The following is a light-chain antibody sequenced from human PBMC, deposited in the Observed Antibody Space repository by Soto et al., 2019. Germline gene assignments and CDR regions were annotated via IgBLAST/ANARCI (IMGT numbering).Light chain of an antibody. CDR2: DAS. Sequence: EIVLTQSPGTLSLSPGERATLSCRASQSVSSSYLAWYQQKPGQPPRLLIYDASNRATGIPARFSGSGSGTDFTLTISSLEPEDFAVYYCQQRRNWPPLTFGQGTRLEIK. V-gene: IGKV3D-20*02. CDR3: QQRRNWPPLT. J-gene: IGKJ5*01. CDR1: QSVSSSY.